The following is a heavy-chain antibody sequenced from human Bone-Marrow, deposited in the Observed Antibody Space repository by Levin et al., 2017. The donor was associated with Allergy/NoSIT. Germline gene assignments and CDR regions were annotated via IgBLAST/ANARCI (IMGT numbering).Heavy chain of an antibody. D-gene: IGHD3-22*01. J-gene: IGHJ5*02. CDR3: ARFDTSGWYWFDP. CDR1: GDSISSVY. CDR2: SDHTGSS. V-gene: IGHV4-59*01. Sequence: SETLSLTCSVSGDSISSVYLSWIRQSPGKGLEWIGYSDHTGSSKSNPSLKSRVTMSADTSKNQFSLRLNSVTAADTAVYYCARFDTSGWYWFDPWGQGTLVTVSS.